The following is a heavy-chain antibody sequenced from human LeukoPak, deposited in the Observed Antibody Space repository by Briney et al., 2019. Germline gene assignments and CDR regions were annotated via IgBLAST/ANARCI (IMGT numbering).Heavy chain of an antibody. J-gene: IGHJ4*02. Sequence: GGSLGLSCAASGFTFSSYNMNWVRQAPGKGLEWVSSISSSSSYIYYADSVKGRFTISRDNAKNSLYLQMNSLRAEDTAVYYCARDRGDGYNDYWGQGTLVTVSS. CDR1: GFTFSSYN. CDR2: ISSSSSYI. V-gene: IGHV3-21*01. CDR3: ARDRGDGYNDY. D-gene: IGHD5-24*01.